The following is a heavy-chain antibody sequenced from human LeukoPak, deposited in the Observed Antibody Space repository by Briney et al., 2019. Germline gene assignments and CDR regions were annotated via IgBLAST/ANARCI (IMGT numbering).Heavy chain of an antibody. CDR1: GGSISSGNYQ. CDR2: IYTSGST. J-gene: IGHJ4*02. CDR3: AKGTGGTFYYFDY. Sequence: SETLSLTCTVSGGSISSGNYQWTWIQQPAGKGLEWIGRIYTSGSTNYNPSLKSRVTISVDTSKNQFSLKLSSVTAADTAVYYCAKGTGGTFYYFDYWGQGTLVTVSS. V-gene: IGHV4-61*02. D-gene: IGHD2-8*02.